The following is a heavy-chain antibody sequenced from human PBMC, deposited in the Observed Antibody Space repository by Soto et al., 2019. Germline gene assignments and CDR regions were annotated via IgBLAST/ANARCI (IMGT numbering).Heavy chain of an antibody. CDR2: IYHSGST. Sequence: QVQLQESGPGLVKPSGTLSLTCAVSGGSISSSNWWSWVRQPPGKGLEWIGEIYHSGSTNYNPSLKSRVTISVDKSKNQFSRKLSSVTAADTAVYYCAGGTDIVVVPAATVFDYWGQGTLVTVSS. CDR1: GGSISSSNW. CDR3: AGGTDIVVVPAATVFDY. V-gene: IGHV4-4*02. J-gene: IGHJ4*02. D-gene: IGHD2-2*01.